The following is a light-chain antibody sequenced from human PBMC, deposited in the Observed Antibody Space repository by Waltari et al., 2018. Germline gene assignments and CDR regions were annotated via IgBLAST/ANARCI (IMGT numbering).Light chain of an antibody. CDR2: STN. V-gene: IGLV8-61*01. J-gene: IGLJ3*02. CDR1: SGSVSTSYY. Sequence: QTVVTQEPSFSVSPGGTVTLTCGLNSGSVSTSYYPSWYQQTPGQAPRTLIYSTNSRSAGVPDRFSGSILGNKAARTITGAQADDESDYYCVLYMGRGIAVFGGGTKLTVV. CDR3: VLYMGRGIAV.